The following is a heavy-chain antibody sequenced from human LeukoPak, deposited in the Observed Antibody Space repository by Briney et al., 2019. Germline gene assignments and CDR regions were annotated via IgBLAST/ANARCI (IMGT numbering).Heavy chain of an antibody. CDR1: GGTFSSYA. CDR3: ARCAVGCSGGSCYSGAFDI. J-gene: IGHJ3*02. D-gene: IGHD2-15*01. CDR2: IIPIFGTA. Sequence: GSSVTVSCKASGGTFSSYAISWARQAPGQGLEWMGGIIPIFGTANYAQKFQGRVTITADESTSTAYMELSSLRSEDTAVYYCARCAVGCSGGSCYSGAFDIWGQGTMVTVSS. V-gene: IGHV1-69*01.